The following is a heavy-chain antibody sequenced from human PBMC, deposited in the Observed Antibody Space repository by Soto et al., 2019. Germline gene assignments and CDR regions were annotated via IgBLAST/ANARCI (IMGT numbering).Heavy chain of an antibody. J-gene: IGHJ4*02. CDR2: INHSGST. V-gene: IGHV4-34*01. Sequence: QVQLQQWGAGLLKPSETLSLTCAVYGGSFSGYYWTWIRQPPGTGLEWIGEINHSGSTNYNPSLKSRVTLSVDTSKNQFSLKLTSVTAADTAVYYCARDNITGLFDYWGQGTLVTVSS. CDR3: ARDNITGLFDY. CDR1: GGSFSGYY. D-gene: IGHD2-8*02.